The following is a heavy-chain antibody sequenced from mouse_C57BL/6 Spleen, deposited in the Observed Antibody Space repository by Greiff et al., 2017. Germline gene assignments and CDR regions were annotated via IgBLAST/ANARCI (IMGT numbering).Heavy chain of an antibody. CDR2: IYPGSGST. CDR3: APIYYDYEKLAY. D-gene: IGHD2-4*01. V-gene: IGHV1-55*01. Sequence: VQLQQPGAELVKPGASVKMSCKASGYTFTSYWITWVKQRPGQGLEWIGDIYPGSGSTNYNEKFKSKATLTVDTSSSTAYMQLSSLTSEDSAVYYCAPIYYDYEKLAYWGQGTLVTVSA. J-gene: IGHJ3*01. CDR1: GYTFTSYW.